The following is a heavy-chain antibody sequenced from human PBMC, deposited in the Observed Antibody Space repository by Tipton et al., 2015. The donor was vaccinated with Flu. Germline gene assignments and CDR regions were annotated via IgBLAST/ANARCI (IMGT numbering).Heavy chain of an antibody. CDR3: ARDLTALFGVAKGTRAAFDV. Sequence: LRLSCTVSGGSISSSSYYWSCIRQPTGKGLEWIGSIYYSGSTYYYPSLKSRVTISIDTSKNQFSLKLSTVTAAVTAVYYCARDLTALFGVAKGTRAAFDVWGQGKMVTVSS. CDR1: GGSISSSSYY. D-gene: IGHD3-3*01. CDR2: IYYSGST. V-gene: IGHV4-39*07. J-gene: IGHJ3*01.